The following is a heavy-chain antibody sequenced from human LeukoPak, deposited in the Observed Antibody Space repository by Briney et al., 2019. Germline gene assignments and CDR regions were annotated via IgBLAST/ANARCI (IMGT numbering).Heavy chain of an antibody. V-gene: IGHV4-34*01. Sequence: SETLSLTCAVYGGSFSGYYWSWIRQPPGKGLEWIGEINHSGSTNYNPSLKSRVTISVDTSKNQFSLKLSSVTAADTAVYYCARRLWGYYYYYMDVWGKGTTVTISS. J-gene: IGHJ6*03. CDR3: ARRLWGYYYYYMDV. CDR1: GGSFSGYY. D-gene: IGHD5-18*01. CDR2: INHSGST.